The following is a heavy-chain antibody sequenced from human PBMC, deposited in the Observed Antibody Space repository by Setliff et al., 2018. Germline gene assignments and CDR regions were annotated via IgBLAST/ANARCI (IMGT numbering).Heavy chain of an antibody. CDR2: INHSGST. CDR1: GGSFSGYY. D-gene: IGHD3-10*01. Sequence: PSETLSLTCAVYGGSFSGYYLSWIRQPPGKGLEWIGEINHSGSTNYNPYLKSRVTISVDTSKHQFSLKLSSVTAADTVVYYCARARFTDYWGQGTLVTVSS. J-gene: IGHJ4*02. V-gene: IGHV4-34*01. CDR3: ARARFTDY.